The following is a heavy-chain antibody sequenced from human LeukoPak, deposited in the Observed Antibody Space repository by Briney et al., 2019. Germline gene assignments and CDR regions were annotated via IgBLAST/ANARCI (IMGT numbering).Heavy chain of an antibody. CDR2: IYYSGST. CDR1: GGSISSSSYY. Sequence: SETLSLTCTVSGGSISSSSYYWGWIRQPPGKGLEWIGSIYYSGSTYYNPSLKSRFTISVGTSKNQFSLKLSSVTAADTAVYYCARASSQWLRLVGFDYWGQGTLVTVSS. CDR3: ARASSQWLRLVGFDY. J-gene: IGHJ4*02. D-gene: IGHD5-12*01. V-gene: IGHV4-39*07.